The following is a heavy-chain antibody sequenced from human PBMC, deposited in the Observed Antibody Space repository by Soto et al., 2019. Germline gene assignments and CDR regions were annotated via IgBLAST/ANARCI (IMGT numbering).Heavy chain of an antibody. Sequence: QVQLVQSGAEVKKPGASVTVSCKASGYTFTNYGFSWVRQAPGQGLEWMGWISGYNGNTKYAEKFQNRVTMTTDTSTNTAHMELRSLRSDDTAVYYCAREGQAPYYYYGMDVWGQATAVTVSS. CDR1: GYTFTNYG. CDR2: ISGYNGNT. V-gene: IGHV1-18*01. J-gene: IGHJ6*02. CDR3: AREGQAPYYYYGMDV.